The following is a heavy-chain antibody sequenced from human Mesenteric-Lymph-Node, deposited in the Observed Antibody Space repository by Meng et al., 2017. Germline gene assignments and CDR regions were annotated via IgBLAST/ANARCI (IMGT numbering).Heavy chain of an antibody. J-gene: IGHJ4*02. D-gene: IGHD4-17*01. CDR2: IYWNDDK. Sequence: SGPTLVKPTQTLTLTCTFSGFSLTTNGLGVGWIRQPPGKALEWLAVIYWNDDKRYKPSLKNRLTVIKDTSKNQVVLTLSNVDPVDTATYFCAHRFHFYGDYDVFDYWGQGTPVTVSS. CDR1: GFSLTTNGLG. CDR3: AHRFHFYGDYDVFDY. V-gene: IGHV2-5*01.